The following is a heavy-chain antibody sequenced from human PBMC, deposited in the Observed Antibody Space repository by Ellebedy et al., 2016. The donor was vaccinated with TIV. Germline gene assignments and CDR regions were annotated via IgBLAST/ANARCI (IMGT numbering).Heavy chain of an antibody. D-gene: IGHD3-3*01. CDR2: IRRRSDNYAT. Sequence: GESLKISXAASGFTFSDFPIHWVRRASGKGLEWIGHIRRRSDNYATTYAASVRGRFSISRDDSRNTAYLQINSLKTEDTAVYYCAKDLFFGLDVWGQGTTVTVSS. CDR1: GFTFSDFP. CDR3: AKDLFFGLDV. J-gene: IGHJ6*02. V-gene: IGHV3-73*01.